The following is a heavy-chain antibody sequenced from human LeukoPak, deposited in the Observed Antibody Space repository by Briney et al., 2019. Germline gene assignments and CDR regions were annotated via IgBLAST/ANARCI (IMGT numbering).Heavy chain of an antibody. J-gene: IGHJ4*02. D-gene: IGHD6-19*01. CDR1: GYTFTSYG. CDR2: ISAYNGNT. V-gene: IGHV1-18*01. CDR3: ARAYSSGWHGSDY. Sequence: ASVKVSCKASGYTFTSYGISWVRHAHGQGLEWMGWISAYNGNTNYGQKLQGRVTMTTDTSTSTACMERRSLRSDDTAVDYCARAYSSGWHGSDYWGQGTLVTVSS.